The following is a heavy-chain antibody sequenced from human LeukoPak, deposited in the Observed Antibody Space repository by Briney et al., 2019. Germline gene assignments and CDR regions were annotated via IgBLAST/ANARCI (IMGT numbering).Heavy chain of an antibody. CDR1: GGSFSGYY. V-gene: IGHV4-34*01. CDR2: INHSGST. J-gene: IGHJ5*02. CDR3: ARGRITIFGVVIIGLVWFDP. Sequence: SETLSLTCAVYGGSFSGYYWSWIRRPPGKGLEWIGEINHSGSTNYNPSLKSRVTISVDTSKNQFSLKLSSVTAADTAVYYCARGRITIFGVVIIGLVWFDPWGQGTLVTVSS. D-gene: IGHD3-3*01.